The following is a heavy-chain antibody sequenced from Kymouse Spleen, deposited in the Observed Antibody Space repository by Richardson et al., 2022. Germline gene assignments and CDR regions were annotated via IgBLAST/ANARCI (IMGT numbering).Heavy chain of an antibody. CDR1: GFTFDDYA. D-gene: IGHD2-8*01. CDR3: AKDICTNGVCYEWVFDY. V-gene: IGHV3-9*01. Sequence: EVQLVESGGGLVQPGRSLRLSCAASGFTFDDYAMHWVRQAPGKGLEWVSGISWNSGSIGYADSVKGRFTISRDNAKNSLYLQMNSLRAEDTALYYCAKDICTNGVCYEWVFDYWGQGTLVTVSS. CDR2: ISWNSGSI. J-gene: IGHJ4*02.